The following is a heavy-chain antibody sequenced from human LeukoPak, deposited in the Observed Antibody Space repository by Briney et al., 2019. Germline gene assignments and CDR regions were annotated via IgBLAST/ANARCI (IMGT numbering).Heavy chain of an antibody. CDR3: TRHAFGYDSSRVTDY. Sequence: GGSLRLSCAASGFTFSGSAMHWVRQASGKGLQWVGRIRSKANSCATAYAASVKGRFTISRDDSKNTAYLQMNSLKTEDTAVYYCTRHAFGYDSSRVTDYWGQGTLVTVSS. D-gene: IGHD5-12*01. CDR1: GFTFSGSA. V-gene: IGHV3-73*01. CDR2: IRSKANSCAT. J-gene: IGHJ4*02.